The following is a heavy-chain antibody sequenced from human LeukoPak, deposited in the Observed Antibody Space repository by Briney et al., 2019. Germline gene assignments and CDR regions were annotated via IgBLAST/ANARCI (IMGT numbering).Heavy chain of an antibody. J-gene: IGHJ4*02. Sequence: GGSLRLSCAASGFTFTSYAMTWVRQAPGKGLEWVASIKQDGSERNYVDSVKGRLTISRDNAKNSLYLQMNSLRDEDTAVYYCARTRLSCDCWGQGTLVTVSS. CDR2: IKQDGSER. V-gene: IGHV3-7*01. CDR3: ARTRLSCDC. D-gene: IGHD2/OR15-2a*01. CDR1: GFTFTSYA.